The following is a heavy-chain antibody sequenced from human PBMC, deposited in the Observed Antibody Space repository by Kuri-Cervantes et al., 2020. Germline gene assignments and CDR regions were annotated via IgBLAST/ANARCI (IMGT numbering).Heavy chain of an antibody. D-gene: IGHD3-22*01. Sequence: SETLSLTCTVSGGSSSSGDHYWIWIRRAPGKGLEWTGYIYYSGSTYYNPSLKSRVIISLDTSKNQFSLKLSSVTAEDTAVYYCARVTTTARRDQWFRYYYYYMDVWGKGTTVTVSS. CDR2: IYYSGST. CDR3: ARVTTTARRDQWFRYYYYYMDV. CDR1: GGSSSSGDHY. V-gene: IGHV4-30-4*08. J-gene: IGHJ6*03.